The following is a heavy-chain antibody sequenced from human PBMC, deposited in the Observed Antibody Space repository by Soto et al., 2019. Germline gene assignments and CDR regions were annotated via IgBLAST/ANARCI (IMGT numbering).Heavy chain of an antibody. CDR2: ISGSGGST. D-gene: IGHD3-3*01. Sequence: GSLRLSCAASGFTFSSYAMSWVRQAPGKGLEWVSAISGSGGSTYYADSVKGRFTISRDNSKNTLYLQMNSLRAEDTAVYYCAKDRRYDFWSGYNDYWGQGTLVTVSS. J-gene: IGHJ4*02. CDR3: AKDRRYDFWSGYNDY. V-gene: IGHV3-23*01. CDR1: GFTFSSYA.